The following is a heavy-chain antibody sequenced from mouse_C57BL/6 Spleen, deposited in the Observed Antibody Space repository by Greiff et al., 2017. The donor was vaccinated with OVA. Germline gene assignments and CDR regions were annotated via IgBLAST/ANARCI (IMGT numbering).Heavy chain of an antibody. CDR1: GYAFSSYW. CDR3: AREGGYYVDDFDY. CDR2: IYPGDGDT. J-gene: IGHJ2*01. V-gene: IGHV1-80*01. D-gene: IGHD2-3*01. Sequence: VQLQESGAELVKPGASVKISCKASGYAFSSYWMNWVKQRPGKGLEWIGQIYPGDGDTNYNGKFKGKATLTADKSSSTADMQLSSLTSEDSAVYFCAREGGYYVDDFDYWGQGTTLTVSS.